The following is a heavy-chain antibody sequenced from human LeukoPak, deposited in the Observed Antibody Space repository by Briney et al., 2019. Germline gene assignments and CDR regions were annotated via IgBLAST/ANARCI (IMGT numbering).Heavy chain of an antibody. J-gene: IGHJ4*02. CDR3: AADLPYSNYGPLDF. CDR1: GYTFTSYG. V-gene: IGHV1-8*01. Sequence: ASVKVSCKASGYTFTSYGINWVRQATGQGLEWMGWMNPNSGNTGYARKFQGRVTMTRNTSISTAYMELRSLRSEDTALYYCAADLPYSNYGPLDFWGQGTLVTVSS. CDR2: MNPNSGNT. D-gene: IGHD4-11*01.